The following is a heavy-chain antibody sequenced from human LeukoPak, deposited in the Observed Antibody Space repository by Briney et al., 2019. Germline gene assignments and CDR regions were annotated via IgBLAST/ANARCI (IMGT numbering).Heavy chain of an antibody. CDR3: ARDTDTADGGRYYYYGMDV. V-gene: IGHV1-46*01. CDR2: INPSGGST. Sequence: ASVKVSCKASGYTFTSYYMHWVRQAPGQGLEWMGIINPSGGSTSHAQKFQGRVTMTRDTSTSTVYMELSSLRSEDTAVYYCARDTDTADGGRYYYYGMDVWGQGTTVTVSS. D-gene: IGHD5-18*01. CDR1: GYTFTSYY. J-gene: IGHJ6*02.